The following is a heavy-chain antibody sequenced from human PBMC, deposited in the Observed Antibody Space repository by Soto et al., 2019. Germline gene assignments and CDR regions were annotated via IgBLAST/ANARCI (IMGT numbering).Heavy chain of an antibody. V-gene: IGHV1-8*01. CDR2: MTPTSGDT. J-gene: IGHJ4*02. CDR1: GYTFSNDD. CDR3: ARGGKYSGFSYFDY. D-gene: IGHD1-26*01. Sequence: EASVKVSCKASGYTFSNDDINWVRQAPGQGLEWMGWMTPTSGDTDHAQKFQGRLTFTRDTSISTAYMELNSLRSEDTAVYYCARGGKYSGFSYFDYWGQGALVTVSS.